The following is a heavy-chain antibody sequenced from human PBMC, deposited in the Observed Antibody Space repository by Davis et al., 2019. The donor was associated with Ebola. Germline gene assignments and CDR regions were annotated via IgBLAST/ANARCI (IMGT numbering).Heavy chain of an antibody. CDR2: ISWDGGST. V-gene: IGHV3-43D*03. CDR3: TKAPDVFPIISGYDS. Sequence: GESLKISCAASGFTFDDYAMHWVRQAPGKGLEWVSLISWDGGSTYYADSVKGRFTISRDNSKNSLYLQMNSLRAEDTVSSAPTKAPDVFPIISGYDS. J-gene: IGHJ5*01. CDR1: GFTFDDYA. D-gene: IGHD6-13*01.